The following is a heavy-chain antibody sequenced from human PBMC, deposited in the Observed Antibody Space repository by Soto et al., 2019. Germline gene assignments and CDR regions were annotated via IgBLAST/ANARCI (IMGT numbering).Heavy chain of an antibody. CDR3: VKEGYYYDSSGYYYGWFDP. CDR2: ISSNGGST. Sequence: PGGSLRLSCSASGFTFSSYAMHWVRQAQGKGLEYVSAISSNGGSTYYADSVKGRFTISRDNSKNTLYLQMSSLRAEDTAVYYCVKEGYYYDSSGYYYGWFDPWGQGTLVTVSS. D-gene: IGHD3-22*01. J-gene: IGHJ5*02. V-gene: IGHV3-64D*06. CDR1: GFTFSSYA.